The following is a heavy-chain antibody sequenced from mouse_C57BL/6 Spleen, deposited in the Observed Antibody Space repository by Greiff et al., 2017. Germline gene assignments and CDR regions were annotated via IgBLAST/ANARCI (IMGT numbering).Heavy chain of an antibody. CDR2: IYPRSGNT. CDR3: ARKGGNYVNYAMDY. CDR1: GYTFTSYG. V-gene: IGHV1-81*01. D-gene: IGHD2-1*01. J-gene: IGHJ4*01. Sequence: LVESGAELARPGASVKLSCKASGYTFTSYGISWVKQRTGQGLEWIGEIYPRSGNTYYNEKFKGKATLTADKSSSTAYMELRSLTSEDSAVYFCARKGGNYVNYAMDYWGQGTSVTVSS.